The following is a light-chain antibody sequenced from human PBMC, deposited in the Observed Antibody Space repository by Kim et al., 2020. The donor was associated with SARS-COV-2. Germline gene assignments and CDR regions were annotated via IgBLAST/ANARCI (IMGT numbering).Light chain of an antibody. CDR1: QTINKNY. J-gene: IGKJ1*01. CDR3: HQYGSSPKT. CDR2: AAS. V-gene: IGKV3-20*01. Sequence: SPGERATLSCRASQTINKNYLAWYQQKPGQAPRLLIYAASSRATGIPDRFSGSGSGADFALTISRLEPEDFAVYYCHQYGSSPKTFGQGTKVDIK.